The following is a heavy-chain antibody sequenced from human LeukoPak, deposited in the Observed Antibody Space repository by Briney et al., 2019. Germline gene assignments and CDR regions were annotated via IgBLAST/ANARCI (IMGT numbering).Heavy chain of an antibody. V-gene: IGHV3-11*01. CDR2: ISGGGTI. CDR1: GFKFSDFH. Sequence: GESLRLFCAASGFKFSDFHMSWIRQAPGKGLDWVSSISGGGTIYYADSVKGRFTISRDNAKNSLYLQMHSLRVDDTAVYYCARQPTGYRSAFDIWGQGTMVTIS. D-gene: IGHD3-9*01. CDR3: ARQPTGYRSAFDI. J-gene: IGHJ3*02.